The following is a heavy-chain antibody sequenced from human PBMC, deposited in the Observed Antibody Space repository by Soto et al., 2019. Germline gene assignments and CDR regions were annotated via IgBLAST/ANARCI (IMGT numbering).Heavy chain of an antibody. D-gene: IGHD3-22*01. CDR2: ISYDGSNK. CDR1: GFTFSSYG. V-gene: IGHV3-30*18. J-gene: IGHJ4*02. Sequence: PGGSLRLSCAASGFTFSSYGMHWVRQAPGKGLEWVAVISYDGSNKYYADSVKGRFTISRDNSKNTLYLQMNSLRAEDTAVYYCSKDWLDSSGYYLDYWGQGTLVTVSS. CDR3: SKDWLDSSGYYLDY.